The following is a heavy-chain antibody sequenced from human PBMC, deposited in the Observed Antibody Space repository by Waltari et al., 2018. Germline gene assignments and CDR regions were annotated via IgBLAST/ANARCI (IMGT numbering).Heavy chain of an antibody. CDR3: AKDREQWLVYWYFDL. J-gene: IGHJ2*01. Sequence: EVQLLESGGGLVQPGGSLRLSCAASGFTFSSYAMSWVRQAPGKGPAWVSAISGSGGRTYYEDSVKGRFTISRDNSKNTLYLQMNSLRAEDTAVYYCAKDREQWLVYWYFDLWGRGTLVTVSS. CDR2: ISGSGGRT. V-gene: IGHV3-23*01. D-gene: IGHD6-19*01. CDR1: GFTFSSYA.